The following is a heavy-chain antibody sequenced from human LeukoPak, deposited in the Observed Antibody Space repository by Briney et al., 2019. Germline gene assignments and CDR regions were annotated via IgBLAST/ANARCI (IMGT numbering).Heavy chain of an antibody. V-gene: IGHV3-7*01. D-gene: IGHD3-16*01. Sequence: GGSLRLSCAASGFTFSSYWMSWVRQAPGKGLEWVANIKQDGGEKYYVDSVKGRFTISRDNAKNSLYLQMNSLRAEDTAVYYCARDFGFMITFGGALLDYWGKGTLVTVSS. CDR1: GFTFSSYW. CDR3: ARDFGFMITFGGALLDY. J-gene: IGHJ4*02. CDR2: IKQDGGEK.